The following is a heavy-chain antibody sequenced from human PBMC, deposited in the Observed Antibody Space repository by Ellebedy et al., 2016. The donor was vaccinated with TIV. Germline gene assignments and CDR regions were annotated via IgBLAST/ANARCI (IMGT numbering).Heavy chain of an antibody. D-gene: IGHD3-10*01. CDR1: GFSFRSYW. J-gene: IGHJ5*02. CDR3: AKVLFAFGEFESPFDP. Sequence: GESLKISCVASGFSFRSYWMSWVRQAPGKGLEWVTFIRYDGSDKYYADSVKGRFTVSRDKSKNTLTLQMNSLRLEDTAVYYCAKVLFAFGEFESPFDPWGQGTLVIVSS. CDR2: IRYDGSDK. V-gene: IGHV3-30*02.